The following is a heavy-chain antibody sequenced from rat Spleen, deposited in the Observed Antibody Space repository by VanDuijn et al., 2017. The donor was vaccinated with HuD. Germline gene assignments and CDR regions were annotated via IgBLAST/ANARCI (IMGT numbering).Heavy chain of an antibody. Sequence: EVQLVESGGGLVQPGRSLKLSCAASGFTLSDYYMAWVRQAPTKGLEWIASITAGGGNTYYRDSVKGRFTISRDNAKNTQYLQMDSLRSEDTATYFCTTENYWFAYWGQGTLVTVSP. CDR1: GFTLSDYY. CDR3: TTENYWFAY. V-gene: IGHV5-27*01. CDR2: ITAGGGNT. J-gene: IGHJ3*01.